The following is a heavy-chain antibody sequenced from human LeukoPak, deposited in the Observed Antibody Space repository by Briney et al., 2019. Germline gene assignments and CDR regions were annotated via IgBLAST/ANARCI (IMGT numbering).Heavy chain of an antibody. J-gene: IGHJ4*02. CDR1: GYTFTNYT. Sequence: ASVKVSCKASGYTFTNYTLNWVRQAPGQGLEWMGWINTNTGNPTYAQGFTGRFVFSLDTSVSTAYLQISSLKAEDTAVYYCARGPERTRYYDSSGYQIDYWGQGTLVTVSS. V-gene: IGHV7-4-1*02. CDR3: ARGPERTRYYDSSGYQIDY. D-gene: IGHD3-22*01. CDR2: INTNTGNP.